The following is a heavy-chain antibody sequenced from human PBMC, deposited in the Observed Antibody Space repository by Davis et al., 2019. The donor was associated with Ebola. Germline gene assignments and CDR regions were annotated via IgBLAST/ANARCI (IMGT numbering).Heavy chain of an antibody. CDR3: ASLRILTGYYSYYYYGMDV. CDR2: ISSSSSYI. J-gene: IGHJ6*02. CDR1: GFTFSSYS. Sequence: GESLKISCAASGFTFSSYSMNWVRQAPGKGLEWVSSISSSSSYIYYADLVKGRFTISRDNAKNSLYLQMNSLRAEDTAVYYCASLRILTGYYSYYYYGMDVWGQGTTVTVSS. D-gene: IGHD3-9*01. V-gene: IGHV3-21*01.